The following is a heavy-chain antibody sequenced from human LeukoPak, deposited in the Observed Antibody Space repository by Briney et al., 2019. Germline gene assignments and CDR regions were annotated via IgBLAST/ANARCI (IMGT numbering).Heavy chain of an antibody. CDR2: ISGGSTTI. CDR1: GFTFSSYT. V-gene: IGHV3-48*04. Sequence: GGSLRLSCAASGFTFSSYTMNWVRQAPGKGLEWVSYISGGSTTIYYADSVKGRFTISRDNAKNSLDLQMNSLRAEDTAVYYCARVMDMVRGVGLHYYYYYGMDVWGQGTTVIVSS. D-gene: IGHD3-10*01. CDR3: ARVMDMVRGVGLHYYYYYGMDV. J-gene: IGHJ6*02.